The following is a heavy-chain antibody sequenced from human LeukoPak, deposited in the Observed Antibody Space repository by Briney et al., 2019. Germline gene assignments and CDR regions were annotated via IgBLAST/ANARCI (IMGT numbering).Heavy chain of an antibody. CDR3: ARTLYIASAPGGFDY. V-gene: IGHV1-2*02. CDR1: GYTFTGHY. J-gene: IGHJ4*02. D-gene: IGHD3-16*01. CDR2: INPKNAAT. Sequence: ASVKVSCKASGYTFTGHYIHWVRQAPGQGLEWMGWINPKNAATNYAQKFQGRVTTTRDTSTGTVYMEVNALRSDDTAVYYCARTLYIASAPGGFDYWGQGTLVTVSS.